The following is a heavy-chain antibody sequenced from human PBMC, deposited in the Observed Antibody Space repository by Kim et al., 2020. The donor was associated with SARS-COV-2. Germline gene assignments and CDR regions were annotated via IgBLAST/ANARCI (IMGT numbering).Heavy chain of an antibody. CDR3: ARGLVVPAANRVDAFDI. D-gene: IGHD2-2*01. CDR1: GYTFTSYY. CDR2: INPSGGST. Sequence: ASVKVSCKASGYTFTSYYMHWVRQAPGQGLEWMGIINPSGGSTSYAQKFQGRVTMTRDTSTSTVYMELSSLRSEDTAVYYCARGLVVPAANRVDAFDIWGQGTMVTVSS. V-gene: IGHV1-46*01. J-gene: IGHJ3*02.